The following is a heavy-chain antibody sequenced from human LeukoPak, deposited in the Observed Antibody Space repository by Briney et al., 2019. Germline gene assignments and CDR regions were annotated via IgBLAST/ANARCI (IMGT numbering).Heavy chain of an antibody. CDR1: GGSVSSYF. J-gene: IGHJ4*02. Sequence: ETPSLICTVSGGSVSSYFCSWIRQPPGKGLEWIGYMYYSGSTNYNPSLKLRVTMSVDTSKNQFSLQLSSVTAADTAVYYCARLDNARGAFDYWGQGPLIPLTS. CDR2: MYYSGST. V-gene: IGHV4-59*02. CDR3: ARLDNARGAFDY. D-gene: IGHD2-2*03.